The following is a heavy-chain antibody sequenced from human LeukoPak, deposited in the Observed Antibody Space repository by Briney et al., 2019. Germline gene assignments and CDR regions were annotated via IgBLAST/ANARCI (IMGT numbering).Heavy chain of an antibody. V-gene: IGHV4-59*01. Sequence: PSETLSLTCSVSGCSISSSYWSWIRQAPGKGLEWIGQMYYSGSTNYNPSLKSRVTMSVDTSKNQFSLKLTSVTAADTAVYYCAREGLIATGREPAEIWGQGTMVTVSS. J-gene: IGHJ3*02. CDR2: MYYSGST. D-gene: IGHD1-26*01. CDR1: GCSISSSY. CDR3: AREGLIATGREPAEI.